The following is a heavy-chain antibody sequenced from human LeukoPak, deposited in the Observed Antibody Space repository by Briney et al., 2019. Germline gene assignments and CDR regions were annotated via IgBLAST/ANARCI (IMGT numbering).Heavy chain of an antibody. D-gene: IGHD5-18*01. Sequence: ASETLSLTCAVYGGSLSGYYWNWIRQPPGKGLEWIGEINHSGSTNYNPSLKSRVTISVDTSKNQFSLKLSSVTAADTAVYYCATGKWDFNTAMVYPLDYWGQGTLVTVSS. CDR2: INHSGST. J-gene: IGHJ4*02. V-gene: IGHV4-34*01. CDR1: GGSLSGYY. CDR3: ATGKWDFNTAMVYPLDY.